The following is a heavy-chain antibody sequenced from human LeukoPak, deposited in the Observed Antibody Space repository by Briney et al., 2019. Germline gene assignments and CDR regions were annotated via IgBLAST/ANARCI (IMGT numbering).Heavy chain of an antibody. CDR3: ARERPDSSGWFDY. V-gene: IGHV1-2*02. D-gene: IGHD6-19*01. Sequence: ASVKVSCKASGYTFTGSCMYWVRQAPGQGLEWMGWINPNSGGTNYAQTFQGRVTMTRDTSISTAYMELTRLRSDDTAVYYCARERPDSSGWFDYWGQGTLVTVSS. CDR1: GYTFTGSC. J-gene: IGHJ4*02. CDR2: INPNSGGT.